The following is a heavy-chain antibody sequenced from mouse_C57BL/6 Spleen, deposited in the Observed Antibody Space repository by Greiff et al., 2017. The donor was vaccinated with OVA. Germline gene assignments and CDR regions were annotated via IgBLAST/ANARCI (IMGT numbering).Heavy chain of an antibody. CDR3: ARGGPTDFDY. CDR1: GYTFTDYY. CDR2: IYPGSGNT. V-gene: IGHV1-76*01. Sequence: QVQLQQSGAELVRPGASVKLSCKASGYTFTDYYINWVKQRPGQGLEWIARIYPGSGNTYYNEKFKGKATLTAEKSSSTAYMQLSSLTSEYSAVYFCARGGPTDFDYWGQGTTLTVSS. J-gene: IGHJ2*01.